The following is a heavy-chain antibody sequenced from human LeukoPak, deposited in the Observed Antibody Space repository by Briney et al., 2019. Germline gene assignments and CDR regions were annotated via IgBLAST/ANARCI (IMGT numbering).Heavy chain of an antibody. Sequence: SQTLSLTCAISRDSVSSNSAAWNWIRQSPSRGLEWLGRTYYRSKGYNDYAVSVKSRITINPDTSKNQFSLQLNSVTPEDTAVYYCAREAYSSSWYVYYYYGMDVWGQGTTVTVSS. CDR2: TYYRSKGYN. V-gene: IGHV6-1*01. D-gene: IGHD6-13*01. J-gene: IGHJ6*02. CDR3: AREAYSSSWYVYYYYGMDV. CDR1: RDSVSSNSAA.